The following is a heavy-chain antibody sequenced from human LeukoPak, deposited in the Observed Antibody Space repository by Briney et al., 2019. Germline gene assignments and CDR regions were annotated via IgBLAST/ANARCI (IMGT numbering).Heavy chain of an antibody. CDR1: GFTFSSYW. CDR3: ARVPGYYDFWSGYYTGGYYYYYMDV. Sequence: GGSLRLSCAASGFTFSSYWMSWVRQAPGKGLEWVANIKQDGSEKYYVDSVKGRFTISRDNAKNSLYLQMNSLRAEDTAVYYCARVPGYYDFWSGYYTGGYYYYYMDVWGKGTTVTVSS. D-gene: IGHD3-3*01. CDR2: IKQDGSEK. J-gene: IGHJ6*03. V-gene: IGHV3-7*01.